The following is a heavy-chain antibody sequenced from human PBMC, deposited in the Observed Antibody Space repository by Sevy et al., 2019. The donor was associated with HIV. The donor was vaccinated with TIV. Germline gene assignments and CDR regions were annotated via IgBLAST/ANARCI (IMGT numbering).Heavy chain of an antibody. Sequence: GGSLRLSCAASGFTFSNAWMSWVRQAPGKGLEWVGRIKSKTDGGTTDYAAPVKGRFTISRDDSKNTLYLQMNSLKTEDTAVYYCTSHRVDTAMVNPDYWGQRTLVTVSS. CDR1: GFTFSNAW. J-gene: IGHJ4*02. CDR3: TSHRVDTAMVNPDY. D-gene: IGHD5-18*01. V-gene: IGHV3-15*01. CDR2: IKSKTDGGTT.